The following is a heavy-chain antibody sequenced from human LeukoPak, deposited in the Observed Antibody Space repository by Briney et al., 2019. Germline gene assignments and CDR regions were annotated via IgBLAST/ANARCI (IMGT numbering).Heavy chain of an antibody. D-gene: IGHD6-13*01. Sequence: SETLSLTCTVSGGSISNYYWSWIRQPPGKGLEWIGYIYHSGSTNYNPSLKSRVTISIDTSKNQFSLKLSSVTAADTAVYYCARDQWSTTWYGAFDVWGQGTMVTVS. V-gene: IGHV4-59*01. CDR2: IYHSGST. CDR1: GGSISNYY. CDR3: ARDQWSTTWYGAFDV. J-gene: IGHJ3*01.